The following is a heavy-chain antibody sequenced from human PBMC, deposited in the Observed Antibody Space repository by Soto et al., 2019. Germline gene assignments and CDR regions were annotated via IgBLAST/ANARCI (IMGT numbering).Heavy chain of an antibody. J-gene: IGHJ5*02. Sequence: GASVKVSCKVSGYTLTELSMHWMRQAPGKGLEWMGGFDPEDGETIYAQKFQGRVTMTEDTSTDTAYMELSSLRSEDTAVYYCATPRAGWLQSGFDPWGQGTLVTVSS. CDR2: FDPEDGET. V-gene: IGHV1-24*01. CDR3: ATPRAGWLQSGFDP. D-gene: IGHD6-19*01. CDR1: GYTLTELS.